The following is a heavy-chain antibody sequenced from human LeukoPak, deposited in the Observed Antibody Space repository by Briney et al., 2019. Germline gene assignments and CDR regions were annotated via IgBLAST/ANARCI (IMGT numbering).Heavy chain of an antibody. CDR3: TRSYGYSYGYLFFDY. CDR1: GGTFSSYA. V-gene: IGHV1-69*05. J-gene: IGHJ4*02. CDR2: IIPIFGTA. D-gene: IGHD5-18*01. Sequence: SVKVSCEASGGTFSSYAISWVRQAPGQGLEWMGRIIPIFGTANYAQKFQGRVTITTDESTSTAYMELSSLRSEDTAVYYCTRSYGYSYGYLFFDYWGQGTLVTVSS.